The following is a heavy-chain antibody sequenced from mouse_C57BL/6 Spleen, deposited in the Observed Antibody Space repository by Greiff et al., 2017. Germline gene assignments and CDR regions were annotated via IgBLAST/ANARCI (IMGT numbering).Heavy chain of an antibody. Sequence: EVKLMESGGGLVKPGGSLKLSCAASGFTFSSYAMSWVRQTPEKRLEWVATISDGGSYTYYPDNVKGRFTISRDNAKNNLYLQMSHLKSEDTAMYYCARDQGYDDYYAMDYWGQGTSVTVSS. CDR1: GFTFSSYA. J-gene: IGHJ4*01. CDR2: ISDGGSYT. V-gene: IGHV5-4*01. CDR3: ARDQGYDDYYAMDY. D-gene: IGHD2-2*01.